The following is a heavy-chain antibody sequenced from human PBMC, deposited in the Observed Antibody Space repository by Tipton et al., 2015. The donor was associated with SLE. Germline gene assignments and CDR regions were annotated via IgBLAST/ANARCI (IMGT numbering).Heavy chain of an antibody. CDR2: IYNSGGT. CDR1: GGSLSRGTYY. V-gene: IGHV4-31*03. Sequence: TLSLTCIVSGGSLSRGTYYWSWIRQHPGKGPEWIGYIYNSGGTYSNPSLKSRVTISIDTSKNQFSLKVNSVTAADPALYYCAGAVAGNSEDFDYWGHGTLVTVAS. CDR3: AGAVAGNSEDFDY. D-gene: IGHD6-19*01. J-gene: IGHJ4*01.